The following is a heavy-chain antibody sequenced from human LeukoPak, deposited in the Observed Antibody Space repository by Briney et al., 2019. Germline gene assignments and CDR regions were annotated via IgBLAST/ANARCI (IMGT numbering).Heavy chain of an antibody. V-gene: IGHV3-21*01. J-gene: IGHJ6*04. CDR2: ISSSSSYI. CDR1: GFTFSSYE. D-gene: IGHD2-2*03. CDR3: ARDILGYCSSTSCLRPTRYYYYGMDV. Sequence: GGSLRLSCAASGFTFSSYEMNWVRQAPGKGLEWVSSISSSSSYIYYADSVKGRFTISRDNAKNSLYLQMNSLRAEDTAVYYCARDILGYCSSTSCLRPTRYYYYGMDVWGKGTTVTVSS.